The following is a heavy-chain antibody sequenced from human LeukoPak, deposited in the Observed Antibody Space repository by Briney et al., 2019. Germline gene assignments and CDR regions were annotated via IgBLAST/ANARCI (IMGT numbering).Heavy chain of an antibody. Sequence: ASLKVSCKASGYTFTGYYMHWVRQAPGQGLEWMGWINPNTGGTHYPQKFQGRVTMTRDTSISTVYMELTSLTSDDTAVYYCARGGRAAEYFQHWGRGTLVTVSS. V-gene: IGHV1-2*02. CDR1: GYTFTGYY. D-gene: IGHD1-26*01. CDR3: ARGGRAAEYFQH. CDR2: INPNTGGT. J-gene: IGHJ1*01.